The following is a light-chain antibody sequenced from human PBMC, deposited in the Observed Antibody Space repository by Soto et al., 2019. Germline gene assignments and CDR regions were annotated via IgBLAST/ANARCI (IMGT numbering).Light chain of an antibody. CDR1: QNVSSW. CDR2: DAF. V-gene: IGKV1-5*01. Sequence: DIPMTQSPSTLSASVGDRVTITCRASQNVSSWLAWYKQKPGKVPELLIYDAFTLERGVPSRFSGNGSGTEFTLTSSGLQPDDFATFTCHQYSHYHTFGQGTKLEIK. CDR3: HQYSHYHT. J-gene: IGKJ2*01.